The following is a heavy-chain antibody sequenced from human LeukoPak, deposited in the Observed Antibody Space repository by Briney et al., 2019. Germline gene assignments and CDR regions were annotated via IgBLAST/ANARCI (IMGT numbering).Heavy chain of an antibody. J-gene: IGHJ4*02. D-gene: IGHD5-24*01. CDR2: LSDSGSDT. Sequence: GGSLRLSCAAPGFTFNNYAMNWVRQAPGKGLEWVSSLSDSGSDTYYADSVKGRFTISRDNSKNTLYLQMNTLRAEDTAVYYCARLGRDGLNFHLGYWGQGSLVTVAS. CDR3: ARLGRDGLNFHLGY. V-gene: IGHV3-23*01. CDR1: GFTFNNYA.